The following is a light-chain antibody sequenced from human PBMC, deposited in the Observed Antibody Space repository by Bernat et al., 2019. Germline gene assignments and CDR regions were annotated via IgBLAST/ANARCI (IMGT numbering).Light chain of an antibody. CDR1: STDVGTYNR. CDR2: EVS. J-gene: IGLJ3*02. V-gene: IGLV2-18*02. Sequence: QSALTPPPSVSGSPGQSVTISCTGTSTDVGTYNRVSWYQQPPDTAPKLMIYEVSNRPSGVPDRFSGSKSGNTASLTISGLQAEDEADYYCSSYTSISTWVFGGGTKLTVL. CDR3: SSYTSISTWV.